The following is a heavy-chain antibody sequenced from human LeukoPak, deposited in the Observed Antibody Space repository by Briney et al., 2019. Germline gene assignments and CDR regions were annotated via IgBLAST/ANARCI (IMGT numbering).Heavy chain of an antibody. CDR1: GFTFRSYW. J-gene: IGHJ3*02. CDR2: INLDGSEK. D-gene: IGHD4-17*01. Sequence: GGSLRLSCAASGFTFRSYWMTWVRQAPGKGLEWVANINLDGSEKYYVNSVKGRFTISRDNAKNSLYLGMNSLRAEDTAVYYCARGVTTGVDAFDIWGQGTMVTVSS. V-gene: IGHV3-7*01. CDR3: ARGVTTGVDAFDI.